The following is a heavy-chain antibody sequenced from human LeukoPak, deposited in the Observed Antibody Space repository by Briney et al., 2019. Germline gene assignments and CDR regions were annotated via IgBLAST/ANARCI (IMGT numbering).Heavy chain of an antibody. D-gene: IGHD3-22*01. CDR2: IIPIFGTA. CDR3: ARDLSGYDSSGYYYGYAFDI. V-gene: IGHV1-69*05. Sequence: SVKVSCKASGGTFSSYAISWVRLAPGQGLEWMGGIIPIFGTANYAQKFQGRVTTTTDESTSTAYMELSSLRSEDTAVYYCARDLSGYDSSGYYYGYAFDIWGQGTMVTVSS. CDR1: GGTFSSYA. J-gene: IGHJ3*02.